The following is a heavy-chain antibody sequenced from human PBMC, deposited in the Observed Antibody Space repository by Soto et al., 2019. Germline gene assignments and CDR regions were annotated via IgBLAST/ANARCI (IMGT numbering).Heavy chain of an antibody. D-gene: IGHD2-15*01. CDR3: ARRGSVRGYCSGGSCSRWFDP. V-gene: IGHV4-34*01. Sequence: SETLSLTCAVYGGSFSGYYWSWIRQPPGKGLEWIGEINHSGSTNYNPSLKSRVTISVDTSKNQFSLKLSSVTAADTAVYYCARRGSVRGYCSGGSCSRWFDPWGQGTLVTVSS. CDR1: GGSFSGYY. J-gene: IGHJ5*02. CDR2: INHSGST.